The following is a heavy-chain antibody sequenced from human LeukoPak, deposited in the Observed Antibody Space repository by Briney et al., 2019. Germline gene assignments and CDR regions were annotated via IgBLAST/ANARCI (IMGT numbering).Heavy chain of an antibody. CDR2: IRYDGINK. D-gene: IGHD3-10*01. V-gene: IGHV3-30*02. J-gene: IGHJ3*02. Sequence: SGGSLRLSCAASGFTFDDYAMHWVRQAPGKGLEWVAFIRYDGINKYYADSVKGRFTISRDSFKNTLYLQMNSLRPEDTAVYYCAKEGDYYGSGSYRDGFDIWGQGTRATVSS. CDR1: GFTFDDYA. CDR3: AKEGDYYGSGSYRDGFDI.